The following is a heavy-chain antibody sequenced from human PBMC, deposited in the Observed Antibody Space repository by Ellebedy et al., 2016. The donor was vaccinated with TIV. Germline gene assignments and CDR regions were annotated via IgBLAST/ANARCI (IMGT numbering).Heavy chain of an antibody. CDR2: ISGSGGST. Sequence: GGSLRLSXAASGFTFSSYAMSWVRQAPGKGLEWVSAISGSGGSTYYADSVKGRFTISRDNSKNTLYLQMNSLRAEDTAVYYCAKVRTPYCSSTSCPLDYWGQGTLVTVSS. V-gene: IGHV3-23*01. CDR3: AKVRTPYCSSTSCPLDY. D-gene: IGHD2-2*01. J-gene: IGHJ4*02. CDR1: GFTFSSYA.